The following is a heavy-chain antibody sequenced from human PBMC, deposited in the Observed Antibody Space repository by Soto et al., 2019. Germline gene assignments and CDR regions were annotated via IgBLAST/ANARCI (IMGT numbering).Heavy chain of an antibody. V-gene: IGHV1-2*04. Sequence: ASVKVSCKASGYTFTGYYMHWVRQAPGQGLEWMGWINPNSGGTNYAQKFQGWVTMTRDTSISTAYMELSRLRSDDTAVYYCARALYSYGKDYYYYYMDVWGKGTTVTVSS. CDR1: GYTFTGYY. CDR2: INPNSGGT. CDR3: ARALYSYGKDYYYYYMDV. J-gene: IGHJ6*03. D-gene: IGHD5-18*01.